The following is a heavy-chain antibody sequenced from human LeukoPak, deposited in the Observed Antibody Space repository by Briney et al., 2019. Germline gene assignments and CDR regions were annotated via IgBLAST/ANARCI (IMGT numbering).Heavy chain of an antibody. CDR2: TNLHGTAV. D-gene: IGHD3-16*01. CDR3: ASAYTYVRLGDH. J-gene: IGHJ4*02. Sequence: GGSLRLSCVVSGLSFSNYWMHWVRPAPGRGLVWVARTNLHGTAVDYADSVKGRFIISRGNAKNTLFLQMNSLRVEDTAVYYCASAYTYVRLGDHWGQGTLVTVSS. V-gene: IGHV3-74*01. CDR1: GLSFSNYW.